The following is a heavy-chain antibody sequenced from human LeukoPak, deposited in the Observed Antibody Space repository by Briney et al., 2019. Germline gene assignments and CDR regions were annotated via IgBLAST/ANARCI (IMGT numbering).Heavy chain of an antibody. CDR2: IYYSGST. CDR3: ASIGLYYYDSRDFDY. J-gene: IGHJ4*02. CDR1: GGSISSSSYY. D-gene: IGHD3-22*01. V-gene: IGHV4-39*07. Sequence: SETLSLTCTVSGGSISSSSYYWGWIRQPPGKGLEWIGSIYYSGSTYYDPSLKSRVTISVDTSKNQFSLKLSSVTAADTAVYYCASIGLYYYDSRDFDYWGQGTLVTVSS.